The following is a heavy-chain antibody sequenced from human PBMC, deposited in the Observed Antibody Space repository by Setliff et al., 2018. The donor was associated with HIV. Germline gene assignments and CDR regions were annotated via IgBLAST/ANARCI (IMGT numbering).Heavy chain of an antibody. CDR3: ANRNRETYGMDV. CDR1: GYTYTGYY. J-gene: IGHJ6*02. V-gene: IGHV1-18*04. CDR2: ISAYNGNT. Sequence: GASVKVSCKASGYTYTGYYMHWVRQAPGQGLEWMGWISAYNGNTNYAQKLQGRVTMTTDTSTSTAYMELRSLRSDDTAVYYCANRNRETYGMDVWGQGTTVTVSS.